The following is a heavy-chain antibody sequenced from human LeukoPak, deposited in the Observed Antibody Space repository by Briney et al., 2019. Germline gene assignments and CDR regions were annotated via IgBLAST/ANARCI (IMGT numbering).Heavy chain of an antibody. V-gene: IGHV1-2*02. Sequence: ASVKVSCKASGYTFTGYYMHWVRQAPGQGLEWMGWINPNSGGTNYAQKFQGRVTMTRDTSISTAYMELSRLRSDDTAVYYCARDLVGSFLAPNDYWGQGTRVTVSS. CDR2: INPNSGGT. CDR1: GYTFTGYY. D-gene: IGHD3-10*01. J-gene: IGHJ4*02. CDR3: ARDLVGSFLAPNDY.